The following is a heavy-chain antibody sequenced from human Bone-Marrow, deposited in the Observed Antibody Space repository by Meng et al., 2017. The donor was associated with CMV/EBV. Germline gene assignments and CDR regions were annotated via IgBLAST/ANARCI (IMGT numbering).Heavy chain of an antibody. J-gene: IGHJ6*02. CDR1: GGSFSGYY. CDR2: INHSGST. D-gene: IGHD3-3*01. CDR3: ARGPPLRFLEWLPYYYGMDV. Sequence: SETLSLTCAVYGGSFSGYYWSWIRQPPGKGLEWIGEINHSGSTNYNPSLKSRVTISVDTSKNQFSLKLSSVTAADTAVYYCARGPPLRFLEWLPYYYGMDVWGQGTMVTVSS. V-gene: IGHV4-34*01.